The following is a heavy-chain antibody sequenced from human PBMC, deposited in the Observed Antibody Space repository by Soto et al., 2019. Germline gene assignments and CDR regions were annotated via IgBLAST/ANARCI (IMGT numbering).Heavy chain of an antibody. Sequence: SETLSLTCAVYGGSFSGYYWSWIRQPPGKGLEWIGEINHSGSTNYNPSLKSRVTISVDTSKNKFSLKLSSVTAADTAVYYCARGPESSTGRVTSWTFDYWGQGTLVTVPS. CDR1: GGSFSGYY. J-gene: IGHJ4*02. CDR2: INHSGST. CDR3: ARGPESSTGRVTSWTFDY. V-gene: IGHV4-34*01. D-gene: IGHD2-8*02.